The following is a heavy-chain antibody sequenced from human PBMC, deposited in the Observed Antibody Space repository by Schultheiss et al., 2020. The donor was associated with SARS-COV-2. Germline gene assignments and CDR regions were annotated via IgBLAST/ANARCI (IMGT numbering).Heavy chain of an antibody. CDR1: GFTFSSYA. CDR3: TSTYGDYDSGAFDI. V-gene: IGHV3-15*01. D-gene: IGHD4-17*01. Sequence: GGSLRLSCAASGFTFSSYAMSWVRQAPGKGLEWVGRIKSKTDGGTTDYDAPVKGRFTISRDDSKNTLYLQMNSLKTEDTAVYYCTSTYGDYDSGAFDIWGQGTMVTVSS. J-gene: IGHJ3*02. CDR2: IKSKTDGGTT.